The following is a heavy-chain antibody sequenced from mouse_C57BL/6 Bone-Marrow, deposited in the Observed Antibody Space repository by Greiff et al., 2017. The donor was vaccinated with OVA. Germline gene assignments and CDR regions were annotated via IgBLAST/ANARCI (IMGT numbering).Heavy chain of an antibody. CDR2: IYPGDGAT. CDR1: GYAFSSYW. V-gene: IGHV1-80*01. J-gene: IGHJ2*01. Sequence: VQLQQSGAELVKPGASVEISCKASGYAFSSYWMNWVKQRPGKGLEWIGQIYPGDGATNYNGKFKSKAILTADKASSAAYMQLSSLTSEDSAVYFCARGYFWDQGTTHTVSS. CDR3: ARGYF.